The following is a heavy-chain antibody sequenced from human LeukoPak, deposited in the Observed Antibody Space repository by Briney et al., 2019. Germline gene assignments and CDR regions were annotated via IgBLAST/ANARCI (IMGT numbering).Heavy chain of an antibody. V-gene: IGHV4-59*01. CDR3: ARAGVWLVRGDAFDI. D-gene: IGHD6-19*01. CDR1: GGSISSYY. Sequence: SETLSLTCTVSGGSISSYYWSWIRQPPGKGLEWIGYIYYSGSTNYNPSLKSRVTISVDTSKNQFSLKLSSVTAADTAVYYCARAGVWLVRGDAFDIWGQGTMVTVSS. CDR2: IYYSGST. J-gene: IGHJ3*02.